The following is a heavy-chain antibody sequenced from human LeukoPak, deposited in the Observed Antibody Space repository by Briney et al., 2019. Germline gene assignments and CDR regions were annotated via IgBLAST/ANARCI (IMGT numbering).Heavy chain of an antibody. CDR1: GASISGSNYY. CDR3: AREYYYGSGSYES. Sequence: SETLSLTCAVSGASISGSNYYWGWIRQPPGKGLEWIGNIYSSGSTYYNPSLKSRVTISVDTSKNQFSLKLSSVTAADTAVYYCAREYYYGSGSYESWGQGTLVTVSS. D-gene: IGHD3-10*01. J-gene: IGHJ4*02. V-gene: IGHV4-39*07. CDR2: IYSSGST.